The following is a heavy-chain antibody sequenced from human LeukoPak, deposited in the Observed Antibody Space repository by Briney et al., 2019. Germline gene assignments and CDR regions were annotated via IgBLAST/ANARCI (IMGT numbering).Heavy chain of an antibody. V-gene: IGHV3-30*04. J-gene: IGHJ5*02. D-gene: IGHD2-21*02. CDR3: AKEGGGDCYYCS. CDR1: GFTFSNHQ. CDR2: ISTDARHK. Sequence: QTGGSLRLSCAASGFTFSNHQMHWVRQAPGKGLEWVADISTDARHKYYADSVKGRFTISRDNSQNTLYLQMDSLRTEDMAVYYCAKEGGGDCYYCSWGQGTLVTVSS.